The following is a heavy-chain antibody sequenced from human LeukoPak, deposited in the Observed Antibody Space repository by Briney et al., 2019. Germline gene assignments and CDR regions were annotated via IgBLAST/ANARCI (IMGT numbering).Heavy chain of an antibody. D-gene: IGHD5-18*01. Sequence: PGGSLRLSCAASGFTFSSYGMHWARQAPGKGLEWVAVIWYDGSNKYYADSVKGRFTISRDNSKNTLYLQMNSLRAEDTAVYYCARMGYSYGYPYYYGMDVWGQGTTVTVSS. J-gene: IGHJ6*02. V-gene: IGHV3-33*01. CDR2: IWYDGSNK. CDR1: GFTFSSYG. CDR3: ARMGYSYGYPYYYGMDV.